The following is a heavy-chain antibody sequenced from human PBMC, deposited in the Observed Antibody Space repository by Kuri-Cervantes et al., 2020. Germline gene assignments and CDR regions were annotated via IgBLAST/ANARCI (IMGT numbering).Heavy chain of an antibody. CDR2: IYYSGSS. Sequence: SETLSLTCTASGFSISSSSYYWGWIRQPPGKGLEWIGSIYYSGSSYYNPSLKSRVTISVDTSKNQFSLKLSSVTAADTAVYYCARVIVGAPYYYYHYMDVWGKGTTVTVSS. CDR1: GFSISSSSYY. V-gene: IGHV4-39*01. CDR3: ARVIVGAPYYYYHYMDV. D-gene: IGHD1-26*01. J-gene: IGHJ6*03.